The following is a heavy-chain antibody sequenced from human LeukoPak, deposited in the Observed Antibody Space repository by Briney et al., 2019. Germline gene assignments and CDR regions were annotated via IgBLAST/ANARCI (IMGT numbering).Heavy chain of an antibody. CDR3: ARDKGEHHDAFDI. D-gene: IGHD1/OR15-1a*01. V-gene: IGHV4-39*07. CDR2: IYYSGST. J-gene: IGHJ3*02. CDR1: GGSISSSSYY. Sequence: PSETLSLTCTVSGGSISSSSYYWGWIRQPPGKGLEWIGSIYYSGSTNYNPSLKSRVTISVDKSKNQFSLKLSSVTAADTAVYYCARDKGEHHDAFDIWGQGTMVTVSS.